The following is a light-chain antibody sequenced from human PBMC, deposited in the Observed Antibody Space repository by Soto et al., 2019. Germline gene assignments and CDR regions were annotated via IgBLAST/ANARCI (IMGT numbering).Light chain of an antibody. CDR2: LNSDGSH. CDR1: SGHNNYA. CDR3: QTWGTGIQV. V-gene: IGLV4-69*01. Sequence: QSVLTQSPSASASLGASVKLTCTLSSGHNNYAIAWHQQQPEKGPRYLMKLNSDGSHSKGDGIPDRFSGSSSGAERYLTISHLQSEDEADYYCQTWGTGIQVFGGGTKLTVL. J-gene: IGLJ3*02.